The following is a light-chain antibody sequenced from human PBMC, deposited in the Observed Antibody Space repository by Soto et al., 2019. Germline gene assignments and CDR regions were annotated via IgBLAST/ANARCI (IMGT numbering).Light chain of an antibody. V-gene: IGLV1-44*01. CDR2: SYN. CDR3: AAWDYSLNGYV. Sequence: QSVLTQPPSTSGTPGQRVTISCSGSSSNIGSESVNWYQQLPGTAPKLLIYSYNQRPSGVPDRFSGSKSGTSASLAISGLQSEDEADYICAAWDYSLNGYVFGLGTKLTVL. CDR1: SSNIGSES. J-gene: IGLJ1*01.